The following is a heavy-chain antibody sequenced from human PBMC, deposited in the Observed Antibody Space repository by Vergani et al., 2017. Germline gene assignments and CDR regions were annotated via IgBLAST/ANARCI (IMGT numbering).Heavy chain of an antibody. CDR3: ARLVRGIVVVPAAIPFYYYMDV. J-gene: IGHJ6*03. CDR2: ISAYNGNT. V-gene: IGHV1-18*01. D-gene: IGHD2-2*01. CDR1: GYTFTSYG. Sequence: QVQLVQSGAEVKKPGASVKVSCKASGYTFTSYGISWVRQAPGQGLGWMGWISAYNGNTNYAQKLQGRVTMTTDTSTSTAYMELRSLRSDDTAVYYCARLVRGIVVVPAAIPFYYYMDVWGKGTTVTVSS.